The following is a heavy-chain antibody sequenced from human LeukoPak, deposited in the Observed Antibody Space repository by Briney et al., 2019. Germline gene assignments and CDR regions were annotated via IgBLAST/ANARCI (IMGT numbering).Heavy chain of an antibody. CDR1: GASISDYF. CDR2: ISKTGST. V-gene: IGHV4-59*01. D-gene: IGHD3-22*01. CDR3: AREGAHSSGWSPFDH. J-gene: IGHJ4*02. Sequence: SGNLSLTCSVSGASISDYFWSWIPQAPGQTLEWIGYISKTGSTNYNPSLRSRVNISKDTSRTLLSLRLTSATAADTAVYYCAREGAHSSGWSPFDHWGQGILVTVSS.